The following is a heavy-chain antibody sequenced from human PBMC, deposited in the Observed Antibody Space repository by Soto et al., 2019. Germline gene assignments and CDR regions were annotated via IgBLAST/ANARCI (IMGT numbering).Heavy chain of an antibody. J-gene: IGHJ4*02. CDR3: ARDAPPEDY. Sequence: GASMKVSCKASGYTFTSYGISWVRQAPGQGLEWKGWIRAYNGNTNYAQKLRGRVTMTTDTSTSTAYKELRSLRSDDTAVYYCARDAPPEDYWGQGTLVTVSS. V-gene: IGHV1-18*01. CDR1: GYTFTSYG. CDR2: IRAYNGNT.